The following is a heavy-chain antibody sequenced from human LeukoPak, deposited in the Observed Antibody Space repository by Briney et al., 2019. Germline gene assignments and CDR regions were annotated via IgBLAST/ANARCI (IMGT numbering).Heavy chain of an antibody. J-gene: IGHJ3*02. CDR3: AKGGYCSGGSCYSGAFDI. V-gene: IGHV3-48*01. D-gene: IGHD2-15*01. CDR2: ISSSSSTI. CDR1: GFTFSSYS. Sequence: GGSLRLSCAASGFTFSSYSMNWVRQAPGKGLEWVSYISSSSSTIYYADSVKGRFTISRDNAKNSLYLQMNGLRAEDTAVYYCAKGGYCSGGSCYSGAFDIWGQGTMVTVSS.